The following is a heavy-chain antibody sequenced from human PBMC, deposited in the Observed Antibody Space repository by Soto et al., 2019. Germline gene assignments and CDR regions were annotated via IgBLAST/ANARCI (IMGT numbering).Heavy chain of an antibody. Sequence: EVQLVESGGGLVQPGGSLRLSCTASGFTFSSYWMHWVRQAPGKGLVWVSRIDSDGSPTNYADFVKGRFTISRDNAKNTLSLQMNSLRVEDTAVYYCARGASGYGNFDYWGQGNLVTVSS. CDR3: ARGASGYGNFDY. D-gene: IGHD5-12*01. CDR2: IDSDGSPT. J-gene: IGHJ4*02. CDR1: GFTFSSYW. V-gene: IGHV3-74*01.